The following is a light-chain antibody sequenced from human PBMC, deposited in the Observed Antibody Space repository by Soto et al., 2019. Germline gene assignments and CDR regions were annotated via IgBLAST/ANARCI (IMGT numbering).Light chain of an antibody. CDR2: DAS. CDR3: KQYNNLPYT. Sequence: DIQMTQSPSSLSASLADRVTISCQACQAISKYLHWYHQRSGKAPILVIYDASNLEAGAPSRVSCGGSGTSFTLPISSLQPEDIGPNFCKQYNNLPYTFGQGTKVDSK. V-gene: IGKV1-33*01. CDR1: QAISKY. J-gene: IGKJ2*01.